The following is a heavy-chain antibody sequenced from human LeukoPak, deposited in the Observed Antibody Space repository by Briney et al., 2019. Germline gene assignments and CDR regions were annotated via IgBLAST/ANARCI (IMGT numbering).Heavy chain of an antibody. J-gene: IGHJ4*02. D-gene: IGHD2-8*01. CDR3: AKDGLYCAYGVCYLNY. V-gene: IGHV3-23*01. CDR1: GFIFSSFA. Sequence: GGSLRLSCAASGFIFSSFAMTWVRQAPGKGLEWVSSISANDNRVYFADSVKGRFTISRDNSKNTVCPQMNSLRAEDTAVYYCAKDGLYCAYGVCYLNYWGQGTLVTVSS. CDR2: ISANDNRV.